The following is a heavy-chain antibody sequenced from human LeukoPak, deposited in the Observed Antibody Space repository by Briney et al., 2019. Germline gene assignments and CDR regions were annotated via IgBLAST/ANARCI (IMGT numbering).Heavy chain of an antibody. J-gene: IGHJ4*02. V-gene: IGHV1-69*05. Sequence: SVKVSCKASGGTFSSYAISWVRQAPGQGLEWMGGIIPIFGTANYAQKFQGRVTVTRDTSIDTAYMELSTLTSDDTAVYYCARDLTGDVSTHFDYWGQGTLVTVSS. CDR2: IIPIFGTA. CDR3: ARDLTGDVSTHFDY. D-gene: IGHD5/OR15-5a*01. CDR1: GGTFSSYA.